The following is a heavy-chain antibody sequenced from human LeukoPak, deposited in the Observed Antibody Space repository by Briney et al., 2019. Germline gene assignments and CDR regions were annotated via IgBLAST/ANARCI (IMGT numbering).Heavy chain of an antibody. D-gene: IGHD5-18*01. CDR1: GYTFTTSC. CDR2: VNPTDGGT. CDR3: ARDLAAMIPHGFDL. V-gene: IGHV1-46*01. Sequence: ASVKVSCKAFGYTFTTSCLHWVRQAPGQGLEWMGSVNPTDGGTTFAQKFQGRVALPCDTSTSTVYMELSSLRSDDTAVYYCARDLAAMIPHGFDLWGQGTVVTVSS. J-gene: IGHJ3*01.